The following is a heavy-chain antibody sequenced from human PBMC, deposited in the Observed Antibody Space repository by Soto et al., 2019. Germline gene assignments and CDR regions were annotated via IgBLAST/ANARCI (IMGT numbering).Heavy chain of an antibody. CDR3: ARDHNYYDSSGYYYWYFDL. J-gene: IGHJ2*01. D-gene: IGHD3-22*01. Sequence: GASVKVSCKASGGTFSSYTISWVRQAPGQGLELMGRIIPILGIANYAQKFQGRVTITADKSTSTAYMELSSLRSEDTAVYYCARDHNYYDSSGYYYWYFDLWGRGTLVTVSS. CDR1: GGTFSSYT. V-gene: IGHV1-69*04. CDR2: IIPILGIA.